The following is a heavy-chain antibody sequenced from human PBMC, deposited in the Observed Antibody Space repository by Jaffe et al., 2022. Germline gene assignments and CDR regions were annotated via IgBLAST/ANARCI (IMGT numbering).Heavy chain of an antibody. CDR2: IVVGTGNA. CDR3: AASPWHMTVVLSATAGEAFDV. V-gene: IGHV1-58*01. J-gene: IGHJ3*01. CDR1: GFTFSDAG. D-gene: IGHD2-15*01. Sequence: QMQLLQSGPEVKKPGTSVKVSCKASGFTFSDAGVQWVRQARGQRPEWIGWIVVGTGNANYAQKFEERVTITRDMSTRTTYMALSSLRSDDTAVYYCAASPWHMTVVLSATAGEAFDVWGQGTMVTVSS.